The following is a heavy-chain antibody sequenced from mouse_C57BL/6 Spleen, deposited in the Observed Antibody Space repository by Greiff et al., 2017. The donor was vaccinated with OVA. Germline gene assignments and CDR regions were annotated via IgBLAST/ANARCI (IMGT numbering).Heavy chain of an antibody. V-gene: IGHV14-4*01. CDR1: GFNIKDDY. J-gene: IGHJ1*03. D-gene: IGHD2-3*01. CDR2: IDPENGDT. Sequence: VHVKQSGAELVRPGASVKLSCTASGFNIKDDYMHWVKQRPEQGLEWIGWIDPENGDTEYASKFQGKATITADTSSNTAYLQLSSLTSEDTAVYYCTPNGYYRDVWGTGTTVTVSS. CDR3: TPNGYYRDV.